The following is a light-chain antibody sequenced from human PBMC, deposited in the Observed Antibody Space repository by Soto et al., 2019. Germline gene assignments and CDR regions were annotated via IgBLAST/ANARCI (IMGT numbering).Light chain of an antibody. CDR2: LNSDGSH. Sequence: QPVLTQSPSASASLGASVKLTCTLSSGHNSYAIAWHQQQPEKGPRYLMKLNSDGSHSRGDGIPDRFSGSSSGAERYLTISSLQSEDEADYYCQTWGTGSVVFGGGTKVTVL. J-gene: IGLJ2*01. CDR3: QTWGTGSVV. V-gene: IGLV4-69*01. CDR1: SGHNSYA.